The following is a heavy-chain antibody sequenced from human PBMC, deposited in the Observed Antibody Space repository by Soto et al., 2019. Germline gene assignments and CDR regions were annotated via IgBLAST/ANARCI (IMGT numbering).Heavy chain of an antibody. J-gene: IGHJ4*02. D-gene: IGHD4-17*01. CDR2: T. Sequence: TGYADSVKGRFTISRDNTKNSLYLQMNGLRVEDTAFYYCARDHRWSYDYGDYGDSWGQGTLVTVSS. V-gene: IGHV3-20*03. CDR3: ARDHRWSYDYGDYGDS.